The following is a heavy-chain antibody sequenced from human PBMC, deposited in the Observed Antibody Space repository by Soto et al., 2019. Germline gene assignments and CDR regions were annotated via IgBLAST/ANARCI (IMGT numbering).Heavy chain of an antibody. CDR1: GFTFSSCA. Sequence: VPLLESGGALVQPGGSLRLSCAASGFTFSSCAMGWVRQAPGKGLEWVSDIIDSGASTYYADAVKGRFTISRDNSKSTLFLQMNSLRAEDTAVYYCGKGRSYYYYYGVDVWGQGTTVTVSS. V-gene: IGHV3-23*01. CDR2: IIDSGAST. CDR3: GKGRSYYYYYGVDV. J-gene: IGHJ6*02. D-gene: IGHD1-26*01.